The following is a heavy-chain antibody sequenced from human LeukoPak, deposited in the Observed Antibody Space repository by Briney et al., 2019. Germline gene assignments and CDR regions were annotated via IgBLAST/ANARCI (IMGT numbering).Heavy chain of an antibody. D-gene: IGHD3-3*02. CDR3: ARSSTGSYFDY. V-gene: IGHV4-59*13. CDR2: MYYSGST. J-gene: IGHJ4*02. CDR1: GRSMRRYY. Sequence: PAETLSLTCTVSGRSMRRYYWSWLRQPPAKGLEWIGYMYYSGSTKYNPSLKSRVTISVDTSKNQFSLKLSSVTAADTAVYYCARSSTGSYFDYWGQGTLVTVSS.